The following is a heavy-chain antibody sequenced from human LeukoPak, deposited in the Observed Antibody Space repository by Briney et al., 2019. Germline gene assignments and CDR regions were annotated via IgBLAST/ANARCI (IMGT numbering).Heavy chain of an antibody. Sequence: GRTLRLSCAPSGFTFSDYGMNWVRQAPGKGLECVSSITTTSTYIYYGDSVKGRFTISRDNAKSSLYLQMNSLRAEDTAVYYCARDLGSSIWRRLDYYYMDVWGRGTTVTVSS. V-gene: IGHV3-21*04. CDR1: GFTFSDYG. D-gene: IGHD6-13*01. CDR3: ARDLGSSIWRRLDYYYMDV. CDR2: ITTTSTYI. J-gene: IGHJ6*03.